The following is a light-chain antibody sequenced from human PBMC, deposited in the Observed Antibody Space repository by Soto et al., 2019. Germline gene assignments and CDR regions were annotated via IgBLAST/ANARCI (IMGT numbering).Light chain of an antibody. CDR3: QQHGDSPIT. Sequence: ETVMTQSPATLSVSPGERATLSCRASQSVSSDLAWYQQKPGQAPRLLIFGASTRATSIPDRFSGSGSGTDFSLTISRLEPEDFAVYYCQQHGDSPITFGQGTRLEIK. CDR2: GAS. V-gene: IGKV3-15*01. J-gene: IGKJ5*01. CDR1: QSVSSD.